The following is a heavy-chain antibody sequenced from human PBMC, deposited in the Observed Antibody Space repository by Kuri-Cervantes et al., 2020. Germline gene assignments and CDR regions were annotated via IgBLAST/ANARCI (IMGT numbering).Heavy chain of an antibody. Sequence: SETLSLTCTVSGGSISSYYWSWIRQPAGKGLEWIGRIYTSGSTNYNPSLRSRVTISVDTSKNQFSLKLSSVTAADTAVYYCASDSFYSGIDVWGQGTTVTVSS. CDR1: GGSISSYY. D-gene: IGHD2-15*01. J-gene: IGHJ6*02. V-gene: IGHV4-4*07. CDR3: ASDSFYSGIDV. CDR2: IYTSGST.